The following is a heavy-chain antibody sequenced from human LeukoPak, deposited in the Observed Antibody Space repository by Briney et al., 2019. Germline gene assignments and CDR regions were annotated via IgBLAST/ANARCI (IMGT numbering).Heavy chain of an antibody. D-gene: IGHD2-2*01. CDR1: GYSFTSYW. J-gene: IGHJ3*02. CDR2: IYPGDSDT. CDR3: ARPSVVVPAAIALRQYDAFDI. Sequence: GESLKISCKGSGYSFTSYWIGWVRQMPGKGLEWMGIIYPGDSDTRYSPSFQGQVTISADKSISTAYLQWSSLKASDTAMYYCARPSVVVPAAIALRQYDAFDIWGQGTMVTVSS. V-gene: IGHV5-51*01.